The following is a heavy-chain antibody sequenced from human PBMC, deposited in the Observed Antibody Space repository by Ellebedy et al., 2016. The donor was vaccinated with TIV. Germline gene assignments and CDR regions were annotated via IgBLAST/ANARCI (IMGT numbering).Heavy chain of an antibody. CDR2: IGDKANSHFT. CDR1: GLSFSDHF. Sequence: PGGSLRLSCATSGLSFSDHFMDWVRQAPGKGLEWVGRIGDKANSHFTQYAASVKGRFTLSRDDSKNSLSLQMNSLNTEDTALYYCARIGYSSSDFDFWGQGTLVTVSS. CDR3: ARIGYSSSDFDF. V-gene: IGHV3-72*01. D-gene: IGHD4-23*01. J-gene: IGHJ4*02.